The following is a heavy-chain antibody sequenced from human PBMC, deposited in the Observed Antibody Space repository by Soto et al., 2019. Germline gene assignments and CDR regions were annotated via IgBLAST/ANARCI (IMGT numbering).Heavy chain of an antibody. D-gene: IGHD3-22*01. CDR3: AREDMIVVVTYAFDI. J-gene: IGHJ3*02. V-gene: IGHV3-53*01. Sequence: PGGSLRLSCAASGFTVSSNYMSWVRQAPGKGLEWVSVIYSGGSTYYADSVKGRFTISRDNSKNTLYLQMNSLRAEDTAVYYCAREDMIVVVTYAFDIWGQGTMVTVSS. CDR1: GFTVSSNY. CDR2: IYSGGST.